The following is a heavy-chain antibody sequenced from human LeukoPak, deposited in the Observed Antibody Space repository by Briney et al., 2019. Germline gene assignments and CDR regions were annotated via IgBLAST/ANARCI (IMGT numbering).Heavy chain of an antibody. CDR3: ARYRSGYDFLDY. CDR1: GGSISSGGYY. V-gene: IGHV4-31*03. Sequence: PSETLSLTCTVSGGSISSGGYYWSWIRQHPGKGLEWIGYIYYSGSTYYNPSLKSRVTISVDTSKNQFSLKLSSVTAADTAVYYCARYRSGYDFLDYSGQGTLVTVSS. J-gene: IGHJ4*02. CDR2: IYYSGST. D-gene: IGHD5-12*01.